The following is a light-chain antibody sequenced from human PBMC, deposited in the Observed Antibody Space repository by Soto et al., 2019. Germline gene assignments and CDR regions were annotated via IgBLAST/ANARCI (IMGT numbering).Light chain of an antibody. CDR2: AVS. CDR1: SSDVGGYNY. Sequence: QSVLTQPRSVSGSPGQSVTISCTGTSSDVGGYNYVSWYQQHPGKAPKLMIYAVSKRPSGVPDRFSGSKSGNTASLTISGLQAEDEADYYCCSYVGNYTFVFGGGTKLTVL. V-gene: IGLV2-11*01. J-gene: IGLJ2*01. CDR3: CSYVGNYTFV.